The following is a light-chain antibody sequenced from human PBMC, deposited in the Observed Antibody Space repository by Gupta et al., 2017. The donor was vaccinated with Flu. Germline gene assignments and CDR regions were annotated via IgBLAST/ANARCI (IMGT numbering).Light chain of an antibody. Sequence: SYELTQSPSVSVSPGQTATITCSGDALPKQYAYWYQQKPGQAPVLVIYKDSERPSGIPERFSGSSSGTTVPLTISGVQAEDEADYYCQSADSSGTVIFGGGTKLTVL. J-gene: IGLJ2*01. CDR2: KDS. CDR3: QSADSSGTVI. CDR1: ALPKQY. V-gene: IGLV3-25*02.